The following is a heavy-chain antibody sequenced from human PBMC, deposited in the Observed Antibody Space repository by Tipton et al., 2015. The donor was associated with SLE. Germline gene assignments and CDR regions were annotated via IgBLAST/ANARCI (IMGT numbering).Heavy chain of an antibody. CDR3: ARALLEDSSSWASSY. CDR2: IYYSGST. CDR1: GGSISSSSYY. V-gene: IGHV4-39*01. D-gene: IGHD6-13*01. J-gene: IGHJ4*02. Sequence: TLSLTCTVSGGSISSSSYYWGWIRQPPGKGLEWIGSIYYSGSTYYNPSLKSRVTISVDTSKNQFSLKLSSVTAADTAVYYCARALLEDSSSWASSYWGQGTLVTVSS.